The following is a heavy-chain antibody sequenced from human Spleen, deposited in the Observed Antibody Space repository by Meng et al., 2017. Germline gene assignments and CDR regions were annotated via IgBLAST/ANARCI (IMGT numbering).Heavy chain of an antibody. Sequence: GGSLRLSCAASGFTFSSYAMHWVRQAPGKGLEWVAVISYDGSNKYYADSVKGRFTISRDNAKNTLYLQMNSLRAEDTAVYYCARDTPLDTLDYGMDVWGQGTTVTVSS. D-gene: IGHD1-1*01. CDR2: ISYDGSNK. J-gene: IGHJ6*01. CDR1: GFTFSSYA. CDR3: ARDTPLDTLDYGMDV. V-gene: IGHV3-30*04.